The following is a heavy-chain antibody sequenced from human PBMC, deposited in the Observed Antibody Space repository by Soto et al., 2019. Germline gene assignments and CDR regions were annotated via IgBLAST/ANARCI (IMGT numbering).Heavy chain of an antibody. CDR3: AHRRRYYDSSGYYYLDY. J-gene: IGHJ4*02. V-gene: IGHV2-5*02. CDR1: GFSLSTSGVG. Sequence: QITLKESGPTLVQPTQTLTLTCTFSGFSLSTSGVGVGWIRQPPGKALEWLALIYWDDDKRYSPSLKSRLTIPKDTSKNQVVLTMTNMDPVDTATYYCAHRRRYYDSSGYYYLDYWGQGTLVTVSS. CDR2: IYWDDDK. D-gene: IGHD3-22*01.